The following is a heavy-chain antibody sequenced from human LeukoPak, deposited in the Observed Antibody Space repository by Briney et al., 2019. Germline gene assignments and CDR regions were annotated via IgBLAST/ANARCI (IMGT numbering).Heavy chain of an antibody. Sequence: GGSLRLSCAASGFNFSSFGMLWVRQAPGKGLEWVAVIWYAGNNKYYADSMKGRFTISRDNSKNTLYLHMNSLRADDTAVYYCARNGQQWPVYSCDDWGQGTLVTVSS. CDR2: IWYAGNNK. V-gene: IGHV3-33*01. CDR1: GFNFSSFG. J-gene: IGHJ4*02. CDR3: ARNGQQWPVYSCDD. D-gene: IGHD6-19*01.